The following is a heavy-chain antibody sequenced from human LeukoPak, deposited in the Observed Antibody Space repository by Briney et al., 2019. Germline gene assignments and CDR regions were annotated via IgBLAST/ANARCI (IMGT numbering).Heavy chain of an antibody. V-gene: IGHV4-31*03. CDR2: IYYSGST. Sequence: SETLSLTCTVSGGSISSGGYYWSWIRQHPGKGLEWIGYIYYSGSTYYNPSLKSRVTISVDTSKNQFSLKLSSVTAADTAVYYCARALTSMVRGVIMTFNHDAFDIWGQGTMVTVSS. CDR1: GGSISSGGYY. D-gene: IGHD3-10*01. CDR3: ARALTSMVRGVIMTFNHDAFDI. J-gene: IGHJ3*02.